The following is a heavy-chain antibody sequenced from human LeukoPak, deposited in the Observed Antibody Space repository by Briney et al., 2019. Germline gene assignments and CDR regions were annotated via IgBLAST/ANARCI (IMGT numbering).Heavy chain of an antibody. D-gene: IGHD3-3*01. CDR1: GFSFGDYA. CDR3: TRNPYYDFCCFDY. CDR2: IRSKAYGGTT. Sequence: GGSLRLSCTASGFSFGDYAMSWFRQAPGKGLEWVGFIRSKAYGGTTEYAASVKGRFTISKDDSKSIAYLQMNSLKTEDTAVYYCTRNPYYDFCCFDYWGQGTLATVSS. V-gene: IGHV3-49*03. J-gene: IGHJ4*02.